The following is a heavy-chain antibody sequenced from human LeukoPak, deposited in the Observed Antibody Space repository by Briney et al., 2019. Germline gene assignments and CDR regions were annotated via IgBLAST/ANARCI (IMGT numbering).Heavy chain of an antibody. D-gene: IGHD5-24*01. CDR2: ISSSGSTI. CDR1: GFTFSSYE. CDR3: ARGGGTGWLHLNWFDP. Sequence: PGGSLRLSCAASGFTFSSYEMNWVRKAPGKGLEWVSYISSSGSTIYYADSVKGRFTISRDNSKNSLFLQMTSLRAEDTAFYYCARGGGTGWLHLNWFDPWGQGTLVTVSS. J-gene: IGHJ5*02. V-gene: IGHV3-48*03.